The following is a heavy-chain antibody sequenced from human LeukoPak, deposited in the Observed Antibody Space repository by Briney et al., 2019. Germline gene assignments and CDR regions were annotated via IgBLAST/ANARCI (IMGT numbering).Heavy chain of an antibody. D-gene: IGHD3-3*01. J-gene: IGHJ6*03. CDR1: GYTFTSYD. CDR3: ARGPRGHDFSLVDYYMDV. CDR2: MNPNSGNT. V-gene: IGHV1-8*01. Sequence: GASVKVSCKASGYTFTSYDINWVRQATGQGLEWMGWMNPNSGNTGYAQKFQGRVTMTRNTSISTAYMELSSLRSEDTAVYYCARGPRGHDFSLVDYYMDVWGKGTTVTVSS.